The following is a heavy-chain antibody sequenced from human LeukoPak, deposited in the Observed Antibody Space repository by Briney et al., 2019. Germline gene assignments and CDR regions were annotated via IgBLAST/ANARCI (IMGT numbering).Heavy chain of an antibody. D-gene: IGHD6-19*01. CDR3: ARQVVAVAGTGYFGY. V-gene: IGHV4-39*01. J-gene: IGHJ4*02. CDR1: GGSIRSSSYY. CDR2: IYYSGST. Sequence: SETLSLTCTVSGGSIRSSSYYWGWIRQPPGKGLEWIGSIYYSGSTYYNASLKSRGTISVDTSKNQFTLKLNSVTAADTAVYFCARQVVAVAGTGYFGYWGQGTLVTVSS.